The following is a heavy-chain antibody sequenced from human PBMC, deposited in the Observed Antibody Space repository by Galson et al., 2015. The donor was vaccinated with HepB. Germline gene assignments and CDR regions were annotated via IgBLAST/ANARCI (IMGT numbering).Heavy chain of an antibody. Sequence: QSGAEVKKPGESLRLSCQGSGYSFTSYWMSWVRQTPGKGLEWLGKIDPSDSETKYSPSFRGHVTMSTDKSIRTAYLQWDSLDVSDTALYYCVRHQYYDTLTGYETSDVFDIWGQGTLVTVSS. J-gene: IGHJ3*02. D-gene: IGHD3-9*01. CDR2: IDPSDSET. CDR3: VRHQYYDTLTGYETSDVFDI. CDR1: GYSFTSYW. V-gene: IGHV5-10-1*01.